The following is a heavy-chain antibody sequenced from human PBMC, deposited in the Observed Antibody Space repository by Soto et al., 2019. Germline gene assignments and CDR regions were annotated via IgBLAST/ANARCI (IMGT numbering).Heavy chain of an antibody. J-gene: IGHJ4*02. CDR3: AKGRGGSGSLTPSVDF. D-gene: IGHD3-10*01. V-gene: IGHV3-23*01. Sequence: EVQLLESGGGLVQPGGSLRLSCAASGFTFNNYAMTWVRQPPGKGLEWVSAISGGGDTTSYADSVKGRFTVSRDGSKNTLYLQMSSLRAEDTALYCCAKGRGGSGSLTPSVDFWGQGTLVTVSS. CDR1: GFTFNNYA. CDR2: ISGGGDTT.